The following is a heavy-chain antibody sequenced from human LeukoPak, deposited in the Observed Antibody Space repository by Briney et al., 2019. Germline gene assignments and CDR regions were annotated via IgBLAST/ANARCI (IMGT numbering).Heavy chain of an antibody. CDR2: IYTSGST. J-gene: IGHJ4*02. Sequence: SETLSLTCTVSGGSISSYYWSWIRQPAGKGLEWIGRIYTSGSTNYNPSLKIRVTMSVDTSKTQFSLKLSSVTAADTAVYYCARAATPDIVVVVAATLFDYWGQGTLVTVSS. CDR1: GGSISSYY. CDR3: ARAATPDIVVVVAATLFDY. V-gene: IGHV4-4*07. D-gene: IGHD2-15*01.